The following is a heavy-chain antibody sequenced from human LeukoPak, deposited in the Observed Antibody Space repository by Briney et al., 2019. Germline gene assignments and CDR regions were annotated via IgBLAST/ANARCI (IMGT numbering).Heavy chain of an antibody. V-gene: IGHV3-74*01. CDR3: VVGGSPGY. CDR1: GLAFSAYK. J-gene: IGHJ4*02. Sequence: GGSLRLSCAASGLAFSAYKMHWVRQAPREGLVWVSRISTDGYTTDYADFVQGRFTASRDNTKNTWSLEMNSLRAEDTAVYYCVVGGSPGYWGQGTLVTVSS. CDR2: ISTDGYTT. D-gene: IGHD2-15*01.